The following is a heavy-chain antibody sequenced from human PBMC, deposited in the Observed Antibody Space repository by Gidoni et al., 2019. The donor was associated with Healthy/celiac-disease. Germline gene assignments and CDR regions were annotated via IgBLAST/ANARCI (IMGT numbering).Heavy chain of an antibody. CDR3: AKPVRAYCGGDCYSGRGYFDY. J-gene: IGHJ4*02. Sequence: QVQLVESGGGVVQPGRSLRLSCAASAFTFISYGMHWVRQAPGKGLAWVAVISYDGSNKYYADSVKGRFTISRDNSKNTLYLQMNSLRAEDTAVYYCAKPVRAYCGGDCYSGRGYFDYWGQGTLVTVSS. D-gene: IGHD2-21*02. V-gene: IGHV3-30*18. CDR2: ISYDGSNK. CDR1: AFTFISYG.